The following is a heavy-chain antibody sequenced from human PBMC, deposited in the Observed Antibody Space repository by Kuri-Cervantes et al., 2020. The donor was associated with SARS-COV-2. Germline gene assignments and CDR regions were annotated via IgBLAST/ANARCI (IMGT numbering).Heavy chain of an antibody. J-gene: IGHJ4*02. CDR1: GVSITSRY. Sequence: SETLSLTCTVSGVSITSRYWSWIRQSPGKGLQWVGHIYYSGRTSYNPSLKSRITISVDTTKNQFSLQLSSVTAADTAVYYCARAPPITIFGVVITIGGFDYWGQGTLVTVSS. CDR3: ARAPPITIFGVVITIGGFDY. V-gene: IGHV4-59*11. CDR2: IYYSGRT. D-gene: IGHD3-3*01.